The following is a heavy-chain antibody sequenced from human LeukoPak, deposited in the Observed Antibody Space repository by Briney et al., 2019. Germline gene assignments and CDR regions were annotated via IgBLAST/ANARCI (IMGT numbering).Heavy chain of an antibody. Sequence: ASVKVSCKASGYSFGDYAIHWVRQAPGQRLEWMGWINAGNGKTKYSQNFQARVTITRDRSASTAYIELSSLRSEDTSVYYCARGRWTATETTYYLDYWGQGTLVTVSS. CDR2: INAGNGKT. CDR1: GYSFGDYA. V-gene: IGHV1-3*01. CDR3: ARGRWTATETTYYLDY. J-gene: IGHJ4*02. D-gene: IGHD4-17*01.